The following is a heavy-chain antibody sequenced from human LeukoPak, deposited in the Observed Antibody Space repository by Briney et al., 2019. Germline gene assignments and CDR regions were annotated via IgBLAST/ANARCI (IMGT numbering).Heavy chain of an antibody. D-gene: IGHD6-25*01. CDR1: GGSISSAGYS. Sequence: PSETLSLTCAVSGGSISSAGYSWSWIRQPPGKGLEWIGYIYYSGSTNYNPSLKSRVTISVDTSKNQFSLKLSSVTAADTAVYYCARQGGGFWYFDLWGRGTLVTVSS. CDR2: IYYSGST. V-gene: IGHV4-61*08. CDR3: ARQGGGFWYFDL. J-gene: IGHJ2*01.